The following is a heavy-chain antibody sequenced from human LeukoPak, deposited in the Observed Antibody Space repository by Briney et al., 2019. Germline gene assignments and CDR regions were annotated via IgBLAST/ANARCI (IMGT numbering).Heavy chain of an antibody. CDR2: IYYSGST. CDR3: ARGPNYYDSSVLFDY. CDR1: GGSISSRTYY. V-gene: IGHV4-39*07. Sequence: KPSETLSLTCTVSGGSISSRTYYWAWIRQPPGKGLEWIGFIYYSGSTYYNPSLKSRVTISGDTSKNQFSLKLSSVTAADTAVYYCARGPNYYDSSVLFDYWGQGTLVTVSS. J-gene: IGHJ4*02. D-gene: IGHD3-22*01.